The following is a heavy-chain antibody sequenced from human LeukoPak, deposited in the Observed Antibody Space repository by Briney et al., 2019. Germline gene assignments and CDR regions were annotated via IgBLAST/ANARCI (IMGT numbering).Heavy chain of an antibody. J-gene: IGHJ3*02. D-gene: IGHD6-19*01. V-gene: IGHV4-39*01. CDR3: ARPGKYSSGWYAAWDAFDI. Sequence: SETLSLTCTVSGVSISSSSYYWGWIRQPPGKGLEWIGSIYYSGSTYYNPPLKSRVTISVDTSKNQFSLKLSSVTAADTAVYYCARPGKYSSGWYAAWDAFDIWGQGTMVTVSS. CDR1: GVSISSSSYY. CDR2: IYYSGST.